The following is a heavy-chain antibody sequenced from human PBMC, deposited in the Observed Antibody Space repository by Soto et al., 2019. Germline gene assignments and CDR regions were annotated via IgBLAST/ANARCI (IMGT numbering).Heavy chain of an antibody. D-gene: IGHD2-21*01. CDR1: GGSLSDYF. CDR2: INHLGSI. CDR3: ARGGISHWAYFYYMDV. J-gene: IGHJ6*03. Sequence: ADTLSLTCVVSGGSLSDYFWSWIRQPPGMALEWIGEINHLGSINYNPSLKSRVTMSVDTSKNQFSLTLNSVTAADTATYYCARGGISHWAYFYYMDVWDRGTTVTAP. V-gene: IGHV4-34*01.